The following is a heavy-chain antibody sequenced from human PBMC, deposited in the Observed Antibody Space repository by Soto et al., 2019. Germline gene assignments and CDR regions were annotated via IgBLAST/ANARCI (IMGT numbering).Heavy chain of an antibody. D-gene: IGHD3-16*01. J-gene: IGHJ5*02. CDR2: MSYDGSNK. Sequence: PGGSLRLSCAASGFTFSSSTIHWVRQAPGKGLEWVAVMSYDGSNKYYADSVKGRFTISRDNSKNTLYLQMDSLRTEDTAVYYCARVSRVASTTFLIDNWFDPWGQGTLVTVSS. V-gene: IGHV3-30-3*01. CDR1: GFTFSSST. CDR3: ARVSRVASTTFLIDNWFDP.